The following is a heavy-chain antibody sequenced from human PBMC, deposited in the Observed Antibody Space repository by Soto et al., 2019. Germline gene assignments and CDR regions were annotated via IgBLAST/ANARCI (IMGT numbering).Heavy chain of an antibody. D-gene: IGHD1-1*01. CDR1: GGSVSSGSYY. Sequence: SETLSLTCTVSGGSVSSGSYYWSWIRQPPGKGLEWIGYIYFSGSTNYNPSLKSRVTISVDTSKNQFSLKLSSVTASDTAVYYCARKPPGKLVIDTWGQGTLVTVSS. J-gene: IGHJ5*02. V-gene: IGHV4-61*01. CDR2: IYFSGST. CDR3: ARKPPGKLVIDT.